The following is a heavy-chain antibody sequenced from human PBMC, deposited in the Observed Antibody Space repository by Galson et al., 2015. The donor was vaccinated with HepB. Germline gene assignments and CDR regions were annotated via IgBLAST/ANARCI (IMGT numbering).Heavy chain of an antibody. D-gene: IGHD1-26*01. V-gene: IGHV3-15*01. CDR2: ITSKTDGWTT. CDR3: TARWDN. CDR1: VFTFSNAW. Sequence: SLRLSCAASVFTFSNAWMSWVRQAPGKGLEWVGRITSKTDGWTTDFAAPVKGRFTISRDDSTNTLYQQMNSLKTKDTAVYYGTARWDNWGQGTLVTVSS. J-gene: IGHJ4*02.